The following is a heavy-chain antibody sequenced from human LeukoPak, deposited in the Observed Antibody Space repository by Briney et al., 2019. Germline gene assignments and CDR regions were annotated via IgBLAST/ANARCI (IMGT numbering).Heavy chain of an antibody. J-gene: IGHJ4*02. V-gene: IGHV3-9*01. D-gene: IGHD2-2*01. CDR3: AKVDCSSTSCHFDY. Sequence: GGSLRLSCAASGFTFDDYAMPWVRQAPGKGLEWVSGINWNSGSIGYADSVKGRFTISRDNAKNSLYLQMNSLRAEDTAVYYCAKVDCSSTSCHFDYWGQGTLVTVSS. CDR1: GFTFDDYA. CDR2: INWNSGSI.